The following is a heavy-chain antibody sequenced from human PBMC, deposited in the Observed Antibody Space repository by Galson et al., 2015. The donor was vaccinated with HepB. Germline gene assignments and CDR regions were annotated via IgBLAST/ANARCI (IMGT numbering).Heavy chain of an antibody. V-gene: IGHV3-30-3*01. D-gene: IGHD5-24*01. Sequence: SLRLSCAASGFTFSSYAMHWVRQAPGRGLEWVAVISYDGSNKYYADSVKGRFTISRDNSKNTLYLQMNSLRAEDTAVYYCASPYTRDGYNSFFDYWGQGTLVTVSS. CDR2: ISYDGSNK. CDR1: GFTFSSYA. CDR3: ASPYTRDGYNSFFDY. J-gene: IGHJ4*02.